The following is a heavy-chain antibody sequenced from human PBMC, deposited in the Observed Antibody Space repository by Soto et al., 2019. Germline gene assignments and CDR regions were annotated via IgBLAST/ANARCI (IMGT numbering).Heavy chain of an antibody. CDR3: ARGNRLRFGELFRVVFDY. CDR1: GFTFSSYS. Sequence: GESLKISCAASGFTFSSYSMTWVRQAPGKGLEWVSYISSSSDTIYYADSVKGRFAISKDNTKNSLYLQMNSLRDEDTAVYYCARGNRLRFGELFRVVFDYWGQGTLVTVSS. J-gene: IGHJ4*02. D-gene: IGHD3-10*01. V-gene: IGHV3-48*02. CDR2: ISSSSDTI.